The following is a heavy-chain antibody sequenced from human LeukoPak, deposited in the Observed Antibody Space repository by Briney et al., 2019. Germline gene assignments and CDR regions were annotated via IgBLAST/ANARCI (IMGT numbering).Heavy chain of an antibody. V-gene: IGHV3-23*01. CDR3: AKDLDIVATITGN. D-gene: IGHD5-12*01. Sequence: PGGSLRLSCAGSGFTFSSYEMNWVRQAPGKGLEWVSGVSGSGGSTYYADSVKGRFTISRDNSKNTLYLQMNSLRAEDTAVYYCAKDLDIVATITGNWGQGTLVTVSS. J-gene: IGHJ4*02. CDR2: VSGSGGST. CDR1: GFTFSSYE.